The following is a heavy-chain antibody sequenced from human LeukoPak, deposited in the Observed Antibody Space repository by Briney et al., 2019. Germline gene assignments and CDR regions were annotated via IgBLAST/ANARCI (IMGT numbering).Heavy chain of an antibody. Sequence: SETLSLTCTVSGGSISSYYWSWIRQPAGKGLEWIGRIYTRGNTNYNPSLKSRVTMSVDTSKNQFSLKLSSVTAADTAVYYCARGWSDYSHFDYWGQGTLVTVSS. CDR3: ARGWSDYSHFDY. V-gene: IGHV4-4*07. CDR1: GGSISSYY. J-gene: IGHJ4*02. D-gene: IGHD3-3*01. CDR2: IYTRGNT.